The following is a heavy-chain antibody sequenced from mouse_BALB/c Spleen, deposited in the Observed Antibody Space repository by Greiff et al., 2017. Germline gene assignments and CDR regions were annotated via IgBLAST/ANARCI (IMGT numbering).Heavy chain of an antibody. CDR3: EGDDGYYYAMDY. CDR1: GYAFSSYW. V-gene: IGHV1-80*01. Sequence: QVQLKESGAELVRPGSSVKISCKASGYAFSSYWMNWVKQRPGQGLEWIGQIYPGDGDTNYNGKFKGKATLTADKSSSTAYMQLSSLTSEDSAVYFCEGDDGYYYAMDYWGQGTSVTVSS. J-gene: IGHJ4*01. CDR2: IYPGDGDT. D-gene: IGHD2-3*01.